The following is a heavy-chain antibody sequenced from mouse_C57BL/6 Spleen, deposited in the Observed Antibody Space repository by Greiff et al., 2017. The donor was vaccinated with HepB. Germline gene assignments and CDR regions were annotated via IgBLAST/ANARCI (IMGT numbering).Heavy chain of an antibody. J-gene: IGHJ2*01. Sequence: QVQLQQPGAELVKPGASVKMSCKASGNTFPSSWITWVKQRPGQGLEWIGDIYPGSGSTNYNEKFKSKATLTVDTSSSTAYMQLSSLTSEDSAVYYCARGGLTGSYFDYWGQGTTLTVSS. CDR1: GNTFPSSW. CDR2: IYPGSGST. CDR3: ARGGLTGSYFDY. V-gene: IGHV1-55*01. D-gene: IGHD4-1*01.